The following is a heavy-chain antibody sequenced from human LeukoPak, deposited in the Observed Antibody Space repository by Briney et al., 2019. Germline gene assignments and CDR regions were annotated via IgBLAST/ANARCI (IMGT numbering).Heavy chain of an antibody. Sequence: SETLSLTCTVSGGSISSSSYYWGWIRQPPGKGLEWNGSIYYSGSTYYNPSLKSRVTISVDTSKNQFSLKLSSVTAADTAVYYCARGGGSRPFDYWGQGTLVTVSS. CDR2: IYYSGST. J-gene: IGHJ4*02. CDR3: ARGGGSRPFDY. CDR1: GGSISSSSYY. D-gene: IGHD2-15*01. V-gene: IGHV4-39*07.